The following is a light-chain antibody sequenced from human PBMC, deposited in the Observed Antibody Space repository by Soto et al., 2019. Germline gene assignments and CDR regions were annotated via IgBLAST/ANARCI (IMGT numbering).Light chain of an antibody. J-gene: IGKJ4*01. CDR2: DAS. Sequence: EFVLTQSPGTLSLSPGERATLSCRASQTVRNNYLPWYQQKPGQAPRLLIYDASSRATGIPDRLSGGGSGTDFTRTISRLEPEDFAVYYCQQFSSYPLTFGGGTKVEIK. V-gene: IGKV3-20*01. CDR3: QQFSSYPLT. CDR1: QTVRNNY.